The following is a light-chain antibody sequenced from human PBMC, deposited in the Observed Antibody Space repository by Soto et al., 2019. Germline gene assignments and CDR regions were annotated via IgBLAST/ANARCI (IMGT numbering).Light chain of an antibody. J-gene: IGKJ1*01. V-gene: IGKV3D-15*01. CDR2: GTS. Sequence: EIVMTQSPATLSVSPGERATLSCRASQSVSSNLAWYQQKPGQAPRLLIFGTSNRAPGTSDRFGGSGSGTEFTLTISSLQSEDFAVYSCQQYNNWPLTFGQGTKVDIK. CDR3: QQYNNWPLT. CDR1: QSVSSN.